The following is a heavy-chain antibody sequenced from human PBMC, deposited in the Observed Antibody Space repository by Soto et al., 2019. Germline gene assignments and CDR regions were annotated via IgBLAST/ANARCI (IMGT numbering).Heavy chain of an antibody. D-gene: IGHD5-12*01. CDR3: APPARESSDPGCAN. V-gene: IGHV3-7*01. CDR1: GLTFSNYW. CDR2: INRDGSDT. Sequence: EVHLVESGGGLVQPGGSLRLSCVASGLTFSNYWMSWVRQAPGKGLEWVANINRDGSDTYYVDSVKGRFTISRDNIKNSLYLQMTSLRAVDSAVYYCAPPARESSDPGCANWGQGTRVAVSS. J-gene: IGHJ4*02.